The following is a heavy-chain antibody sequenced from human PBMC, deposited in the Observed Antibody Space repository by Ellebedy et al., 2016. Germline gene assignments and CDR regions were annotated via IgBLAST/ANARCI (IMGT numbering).Heavy chain of an antibody. CDR3: AKDSSGYFYIFDV. Sequence: GESLKISXAASGFPFSNFWMNWVRQTPGKGLEWVANIKQDGGEKFYVDSVKGRFTISRDNAKNSLYLQMNSLRAEDTALYYCAKDSSGYFYIFDVWGQGTRVIVSS. D-gene: IGHD3-22*01. J-gene: IGHJ3*01. V-gene: IGHV3-7*03. CDR1: GFPFSNFW. CDR2: IKQDGGEK.